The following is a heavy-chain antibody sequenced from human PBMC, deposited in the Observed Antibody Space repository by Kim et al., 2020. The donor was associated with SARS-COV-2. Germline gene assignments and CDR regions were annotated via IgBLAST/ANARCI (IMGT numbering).Heavy chain of an antibody. J-gene: IGHJ4*02. D-gene: IGHD3-10*01. CDR2: GET. V-gene: IGHV1-3*01. Sequence: GETQVPQSFQGRVAITRDTSATTAYMELSSLRFEDTAVYYCTRNGGGLDYWGQGTLVTVSS. CDR3: TRNGGGLDY.